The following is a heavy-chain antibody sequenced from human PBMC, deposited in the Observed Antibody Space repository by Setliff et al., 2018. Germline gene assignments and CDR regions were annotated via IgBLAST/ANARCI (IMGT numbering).Heavy chain of an antibody. D-gene: IGHD1-26*01. CDR1: GYTFTTHG. CDR2: FNVGHGYT. V-gene: IGHV1-3*01. CDR3: ATQPLQWELLGFDY. J-gene: IGHJ4*02. Sequence: ASVKVSCKASGYTFTTHGLHWVRQAPGQRLEWMGWFNVGHGYTKYSQKFQGRVTMTRNTSISTAYMELSSLRSEDTAVYYCATQPLQWELLGFDYWGQGTLVTVS.